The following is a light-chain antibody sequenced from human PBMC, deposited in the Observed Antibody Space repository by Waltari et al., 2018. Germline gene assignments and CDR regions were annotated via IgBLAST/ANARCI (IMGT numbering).Light chain of an antibody. CDR2: EVS. V-gene: IGLV2-14*01. J-gene: IGLJ2*01. CDR3: SSYTSSSTPVV. CDR1: RRDVGGYNY. Sequence: QSALTQPAPVSGSPGQSITLPCTGTRRDVGGYNYFSWYQPHPGKAPKLMIYEVSNRPSGVSNRFSGSKSGNTASLTISGLQAEDEADYYCSSYTSSSTPVVFGGGTKLTVL.